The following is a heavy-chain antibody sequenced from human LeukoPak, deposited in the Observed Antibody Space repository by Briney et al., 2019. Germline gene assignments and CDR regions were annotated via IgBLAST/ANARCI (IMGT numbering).Heavy chain of an antibody. Sequence: SETLSLTCTVSGGSITETTYFWGWIRQPPGKGLEWIGSIYYRGNTYYNPSLKSRVTLFVDTSKNQFSLNLTSVTAADTAIYYCARRKVAAEIDFWGQGTLVTVSS. J-gene: IGHJ4*02. CDR3: ARRKVAAEIDF. V-gene: IGHV4-39*01. CDR1: GGSITETTYF. CDR2: IYYRGNT. D-gene: IGHD6-13*01.